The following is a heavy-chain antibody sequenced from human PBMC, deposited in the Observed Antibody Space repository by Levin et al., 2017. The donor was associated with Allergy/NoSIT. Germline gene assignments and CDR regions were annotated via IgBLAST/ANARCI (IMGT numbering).Heavy chain of an antibody. CDR3: AKDGGYSSGGFPGY. D-gene: IGHD6-19*01. CDR1: GFTFSSYG. CDR2: ISYDGSNK. J-gene: IGHJ4*02. V-gene: IGHV3-30*18. Sequence: GGSLRLSCAASGFTFSSYGMHWVRQAPGKGLEWVAVISYDGSNKYYADSVKGRFTISRDNSKNTLYLQMNSLRAEDTAVYYCAKDGGYSSGGFPGYWGQGTLVTVSS.